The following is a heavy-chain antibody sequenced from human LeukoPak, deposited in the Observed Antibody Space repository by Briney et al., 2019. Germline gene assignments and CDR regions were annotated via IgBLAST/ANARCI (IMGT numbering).Heavy chain of an antibody. J-gene: IGHJ5*02. CDR1: GGTFSSYA. CDR2: IIPIFGTA. CDR3: ARGRVLGYCSSTSCLGDWFDP. D-gene: IGHD2-2*01. Sequence: GASVKVSCKASGGTFSSYAISWVRQAPGQGLEWMGGIIPIFGTANYAQKFQGRVTITADESTSTAYMELSSLRSEDTAVYYCARGRVLGYCSSTSCLGDWFDPWGQGTLVTVSS. V-gene: IGHV1-69*13.